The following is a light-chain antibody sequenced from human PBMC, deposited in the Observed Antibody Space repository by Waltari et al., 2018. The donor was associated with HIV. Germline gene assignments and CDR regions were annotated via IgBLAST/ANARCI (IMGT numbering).Light chain of an antibody. Sequence: EIVMTQSPVTLSVSPGERATLSCRASQSITTKLVWYQQKPGQAPRLLIYATSTRATGITDRFSGSGSGTEFTLTINSLQSEDFGVYYCQQYNEWPQTFGRGTKLEIK. V-gene: IGKV3-15*01. J-gene: IGKJ2*01. CDR3: QQYNEWPQT. CDR1: QSITTK. CDR2: ATS.